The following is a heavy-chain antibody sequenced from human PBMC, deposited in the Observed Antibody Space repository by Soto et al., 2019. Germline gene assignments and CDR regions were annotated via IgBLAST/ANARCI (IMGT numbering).Heavy chain of an antibody. CDR1: GFMFENYA. CDR3: ATGKSENGVDWLDP. V-gene: IGHV3-23*01. Sequence: PGGSLRLSCAASGFMFENYAMIWVRQAPGKGLEWVATVRGNSYGAYYADSVRGRFIISRDNSKNTMSLQLNSQRDDDTAIYYCATGKSENGVDWLDPWGPGTLVTVSS. CDR2: VRGNSYGA. J-gene: IGHJ5*02. D-gene: IGHD3-10*01.